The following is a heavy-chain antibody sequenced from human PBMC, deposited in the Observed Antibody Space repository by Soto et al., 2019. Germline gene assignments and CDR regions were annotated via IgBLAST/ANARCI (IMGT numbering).Heavy chain of an antibody. Sequence: TLSLTCVVSGGPVSGDDLYWSWIRHLPGKGLEWIANIYHTGTTYYNPSLKSRVSMSVDTSQNQFSLILASVTAADTAVYYCARALVTDYNSRDYNCYFAMDVWGQGTSVTVSS. CDR1: GGPVSGDDLY. CDR2: IYHTGTT. D-gene: IGHD3-22*01. CDR3: ARALVTDYNSRDYNCYFAMDV. V-gene: IGHV4-31*02. J-gene: IGHJ6*02.